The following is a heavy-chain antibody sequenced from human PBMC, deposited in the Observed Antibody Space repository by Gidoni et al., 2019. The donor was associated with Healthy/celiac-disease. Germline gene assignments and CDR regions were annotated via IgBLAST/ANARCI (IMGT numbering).Heavy chain of an antibody. CDR2: IIPIFGTA. CDR3: VSYDSSGYYFDAFDI. Sequence: QVQLVQSGAEVKKPGSSVKVSCQASGGTFSSYAISWVRQAPGQGLEWMGGIIPIFGTANYAQKFQGRVTITADKSTSTAYMELSSLRSEDTAVYYCVSYDSSGYYFDAFDIWGQGTMVTVSS. D-gene: IGHD3-22*01. CDR1: GGTFSSYA. V-gene: IGHV1-69*06. J-gene: IGHJ3*02.